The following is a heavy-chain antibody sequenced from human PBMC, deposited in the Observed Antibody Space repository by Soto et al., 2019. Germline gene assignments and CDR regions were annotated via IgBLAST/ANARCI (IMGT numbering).Heavy chain of an antibody. CDR3: ATGRGGYATPY. J-gene: IGHJ4*02. Sequence: QVQLEESGPGLVKPSETLSLACSVSGASVTTYYGNWIRQPPGKRLEWIGHMYYGGNTDYNPSLKGRVSFSVDTSKNQFSLNLTSLTAADAAVYYCATGRGGYATPYWGQGILVVVSS. D-gene: IGHD5-12*01. V-gene: IGHV4-59*02. CDR1: GASVTTYY. CDR2: MYYGGNT.